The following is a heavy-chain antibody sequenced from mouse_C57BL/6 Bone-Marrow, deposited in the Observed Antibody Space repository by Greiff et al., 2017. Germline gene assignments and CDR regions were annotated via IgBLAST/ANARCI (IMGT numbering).Heavy chain of an antibody. CDR1: GYTFTSYW. J-gene: IGHJ3*01. D-gene: IGHD2-4*01. V-gene: IGHV1-50*01. CDR3: AMWSYYDYDRWAY. Sequence: VQLQQPGAELVKPGASVKLSCKASGYTFTSYWMQWVKQRPGQGLEWIGEIDPSDSYTNYNQKFKGKATLTVDTSSSAAYMQLSSLTSEDAAVYYCAMWSYYDYDRWAYWGQGTLVTVSA. CDR2: IDPSDSYT.